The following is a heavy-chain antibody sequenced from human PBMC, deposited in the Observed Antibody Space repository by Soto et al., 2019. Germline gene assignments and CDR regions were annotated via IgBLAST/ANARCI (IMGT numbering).Heavy chain of an antibody. CDR2: IYYSGST. J-gene: IGHJ5*02. CDR1: GGSISSSSYY. D-gene: IGHD2-15*01. V-gene: IGHV4-39*01. CDR3: ARQIIVVDRVGWFDP. Sequence: QLQLQESGPGLVKPSETLSLTCTVSGGSISSSSYYWGWIRQPPGKGLEWIGSIYYSGSTYYNPSLKSRVTITVDTSKHQFSLKLSSVTAADTAVYYCARQIIVVDRVGWFDPWGQGTLVTVSS.